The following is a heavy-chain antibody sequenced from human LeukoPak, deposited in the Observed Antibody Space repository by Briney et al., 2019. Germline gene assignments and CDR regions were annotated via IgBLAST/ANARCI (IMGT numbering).Heavy chain of an antibody. Sequence: GASVKVSCKASGYTFTGYYMHWVRQAPGQGLEWMGRINPNSGGTNYAQKFQGRVTMTRDTSISTAYMELSRLRSDDTAVYYCAAGGSYGFYYYGMDVWGQGTTVTVSS. CDR3: AAGGSYGFYYYGMDV. V-gene: IGHV1-2*06. CDR1: GYTFTGYY. CDR2: INPNSGGT. J-gene: IGHJ6*02. D-gene: IGHD1-26*01.